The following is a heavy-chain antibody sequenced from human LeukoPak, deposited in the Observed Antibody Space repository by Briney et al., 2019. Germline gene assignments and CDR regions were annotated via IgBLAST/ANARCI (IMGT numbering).Heavy chain of an antibody. J-gene: IGHJ3*02. D-gene: IGHD3-10*01. CDR2: ISGSGGST. Sequence: GGSLRLSCAASGFTFSSYAMSWVRQAPGKGLEWVSAISGSGGSTYYADSVKGRFTISRDNSKNTLYLQMNSLRAEDTAVYHCCITMVRGGRLDAFDIWGQGTMVTVSS. CDR3: CITMVRGGRLDAFDI. CDR1: GFTFSSYA. V-gene: IGHV3-23*01.